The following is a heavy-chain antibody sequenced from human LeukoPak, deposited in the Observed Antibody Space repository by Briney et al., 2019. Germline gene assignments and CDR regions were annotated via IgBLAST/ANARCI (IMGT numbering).Heavy chain of an antibody. CDR2: IKQDGSEI. D-gene: IGHD2-2*02. V-gene: IGHV3-7*05. J-gene: IGHJ5*02. CDR3: ARGYCSSTSCYKNWFDP. Sequence: PGGSLRLSCAASGFTFSTYWMNWVRQAPGKGLEWVANIKQDGSEINYMDSVKGRFTISRDNAKNSLYLQMNSLRTEDTAVYYCARGYCSSTSCYKNWFDPWGQGTLVTVSS. CDR1: GFTFSTYW.